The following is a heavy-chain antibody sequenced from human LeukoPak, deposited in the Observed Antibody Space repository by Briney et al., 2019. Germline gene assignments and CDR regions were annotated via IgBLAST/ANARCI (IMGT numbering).Heavy chain of an antibody. V-gene: IGHV3-23*01. Sequence: GGSLRLSCAVSGFMFSSFSMSWVRHVPGKGLEWVSTISAGGSTYYADSVKGRFTISRDNSKDTLFLQMNSLRAEDTAIYYCAKRPAAVRGVIPYLDYWGQGSLVTVSS. J-gene: IGHJ4*02. CDR3: AKRPAAVRGVIPYLDY. D-gene: IGHD3-10*02. CDR1: GFMFSSFS. CDR2: ISAGGST.